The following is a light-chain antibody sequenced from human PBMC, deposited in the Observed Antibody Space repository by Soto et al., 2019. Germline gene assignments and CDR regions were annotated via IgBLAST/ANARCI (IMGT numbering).Light chain of an antibody. J-gene: IGLJ2*01. CDR2: EVN. CDR3: SSYTRSSTLV. V-gene: IGLV2-14*01. Sequence: QSALTQPASVSGSTGQSITISCTGTSSDVGGYNYVSWYQQHPGKAPKLMIYEVNNRPSGVSNRFSGSKSGNTASLTISGLQAEDEADYYCSSYTRSSTLVFGGGTKLTVL. CDR1: SSDVGGYNY.